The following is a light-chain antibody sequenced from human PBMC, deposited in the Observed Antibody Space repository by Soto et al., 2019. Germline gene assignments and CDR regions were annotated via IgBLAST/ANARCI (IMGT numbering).Light chain of an antibody. Sequence: DIVMTQSPLSLPVTPGEPASISCRSSQSLLHSNGYNYLDWYLQKPGQSPQLLIYLGSNRASGVPDRFSGSGSGTDFTLKISRVEAEDVVVYYCKQGLQTPLTFGPGTKVDLK. V-gene: IGKV2-28*01. CDR3: KQGLQTPLT. CDR2: LGS. CDR1: QSLLHSNGYNY. J-gene: IGKJ3*01.